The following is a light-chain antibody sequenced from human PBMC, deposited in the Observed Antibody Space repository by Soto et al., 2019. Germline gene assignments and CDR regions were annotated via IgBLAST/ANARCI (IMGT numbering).Light chain of an antibody. CDR1: QSLLHSNGYNY. J-gene: IGKJ4*01. V-gene: IGKV2-28*01. Sequence: DIVMTQSPLSLPVTPGEPASISCRSSQSLLHSNGYNYLGWYLQKPGQSPQLLIYLGSNRASGVPDRFSGSGSGTDFTLKISRVEAEDVGVYYCMQALQTPPTFGGGTKVAIK. CDR2: LGS. CDR3: MQALQTPPT.